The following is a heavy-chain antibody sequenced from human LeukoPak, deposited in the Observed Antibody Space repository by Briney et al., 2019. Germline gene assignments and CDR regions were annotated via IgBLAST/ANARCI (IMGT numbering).Heavy chain of an antibody. Sequence: ASVKVSCKASGYTFTSYYMHWVRQAPGQGLEWMGIINPSGGSTSYAQKFQGRVTMTRDTSTSTVYMELSSLRSEDTAVYYCARDPPPRAEGDYFDYWGQGTLVTVSS. D-gene: IGHD3-16*01. CDR3: ARDPPPRAEGDYFDY. CDR2: INPSGGST. CDR1: GYTFTSYY. V-gene: IGHV1-46*01. J-gene: IGHJ4*02.